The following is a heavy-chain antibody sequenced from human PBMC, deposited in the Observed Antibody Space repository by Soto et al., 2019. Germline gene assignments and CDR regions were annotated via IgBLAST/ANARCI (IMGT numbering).Heavy chain of an antibody. CDR3: ARGNHRWLQLWYFDL. Sequence: QVQLVQSGAEVKKPGSSVTVSCKASGGTFSSSTISWVRQAPGQGLEWMGGIIPIFGTVNYAQKFQGRVTITADESTSTAYMELTSLRSEYTAVFYCARGNHRWLQLWYFDLWGRGTLVTVSA. D-gene: IGHD5-12*01. CDR2: IIPIFGTV. CDR1: GGTFSSST. J-gene: IGHJ2*01. V-gene: IGHV1-69*12.